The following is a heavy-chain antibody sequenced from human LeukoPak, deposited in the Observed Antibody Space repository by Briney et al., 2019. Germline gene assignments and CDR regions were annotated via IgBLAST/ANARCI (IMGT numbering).Heavy chain of an antibody. D-gene: IGHD6-13*01. J-gene: IGHJ4*02. CDR2: ISGSGGST. Sequence: GGSLRLSCAASGFTFSNYWMSWVRQAPGKGLERVSTISGSGGSTYFAEGRFTISRDNSKNTLYLHINSLRAEDTAVYYCVKESPSTAAAGRWEYFDYWGQGTLVTVSS. CDR3: VKESPSTAAAGRWEYFDY. CDR1: GFTFSNYW. V-gene: IGHV3-23*01.